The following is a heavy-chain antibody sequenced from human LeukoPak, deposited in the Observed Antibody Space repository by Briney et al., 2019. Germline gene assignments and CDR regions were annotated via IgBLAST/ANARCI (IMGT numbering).Heavy chain of an antibody. D-gene: IGHD3-22*01. CDR3: ARDDRYYYDSSGPFDY. Sequence: PGGSLRLSCAASGFTFSSYEMNWVRQAPGKGLEWVAYISSSGSTIYYADSVKGRFTISRDNAKNSLYLQMNSLRAEDTAFYYCARDDRYYYDSSGPFDYWGQGTLVTVSS. J-gene: IGHJ4*02. CDR2: ISSSGSTI. V-gene: IGHV3-48*03. CDR1: GFTFSSYE.